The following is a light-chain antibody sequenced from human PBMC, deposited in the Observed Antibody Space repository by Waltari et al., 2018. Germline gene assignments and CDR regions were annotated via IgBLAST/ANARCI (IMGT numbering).Light chain of an antibody. CDR2: YDS. Sequence: SYVVTQPPSVSVAPGETARITCGGDNIGSYRVPWYQQRPGQAPILIMRYDSDRPSGIPDRFSGFNSGNTATLTISRVEAGDEADYYCHVWHAALDPGVFGSGTEVTVL. V-gene: IGLV3-21*04. J-gene: IGLJ1*01. CDR1: NIGSYR. CDR3: HVWHAALDPGV.